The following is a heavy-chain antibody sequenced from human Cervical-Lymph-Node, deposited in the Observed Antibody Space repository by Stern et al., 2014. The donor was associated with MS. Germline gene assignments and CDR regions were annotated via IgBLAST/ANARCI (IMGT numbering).Heavy chain of an antibody. CDR2: IKQDGSEK. CDR1: GFSFSSYW. V-gene: IGHV3-7*01. Sequence: EVHLVESGGGLVQPGGSLRLSCAASGFSFSSYWLTWVRQAPGKGLERVANIKQDGSEKYYVGTVKGRFTIFRDNVKNSLYMTMHSLRAEDTSVYYCARDCGVAKCGGVRGYNYYYGMDVWGQGTTVTVSS. J-gene: IGHJ6*02. D-gene: IGHD2-21*01. CDR3: ARDCGVAKCGGVRGYNYYYGMDV.